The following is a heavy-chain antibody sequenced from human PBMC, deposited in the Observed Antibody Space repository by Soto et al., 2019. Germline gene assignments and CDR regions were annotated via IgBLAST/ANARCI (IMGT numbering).Heavy chain of an antibody. CDR3: AREAWGSSRSQENWFDP. J-gene: IGHJ5*02. Sequence: ASVKVSCKASGGTFSSYAISWVRQAPGQGLEWMGGIIPIFGTANYAQKFQGRVTITADKSTSTAYMELSSLRSGDTAVYYCAREAWGSSRSQENWFDPWGQGTLVTVSS. CDR1: GGTFSSYA. D-gene: IGHD6-6*01. V-gene: IGHV1-69*06. CDR2: IIPIFGTA.